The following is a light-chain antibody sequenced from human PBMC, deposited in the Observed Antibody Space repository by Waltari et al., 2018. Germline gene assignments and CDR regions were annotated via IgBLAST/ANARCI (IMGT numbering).Light chain of an antibody. CDR3: HQYFSPHWT. V-gene: IGKV4-1*01. Sequence: DIVMTQSPDSLAVSLGGRSTLTSTPTQNILYNPNNKYYLGWYQQKPGPPPRLLIYWASARESGVPDRFVGSGSGTDFTLTITSLQPEDVAVYYCHQYFSPHWTFGQGTRVEIK. CDR1: QNILYNPNNKYY. J-gene: IGKJ1*01. CDR2: WAS.